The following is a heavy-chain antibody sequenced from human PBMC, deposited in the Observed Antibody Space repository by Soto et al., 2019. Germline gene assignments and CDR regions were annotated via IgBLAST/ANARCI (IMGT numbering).Heavy chain of an antibody. CDR1: GFTFSSYA. Sequence: GGSLRLSCAASGFTFSSYAMSWVRQAPGKGLEWVSAISGSGGSTYYADSVKGRFTISRDNSKNTLYLQMNSLRAEDTAVYYCAKVGAKDGAAFLYRPDYYMDVWGKGTTVTVSS. V-gene: IGHV3-23*01. CDR2: ISGSGGST. D-gene: IGHD3-16*02. CDR3: AKVGAKDGAAFLYRPDYYMDV. J-gene: IGHJ6*03.